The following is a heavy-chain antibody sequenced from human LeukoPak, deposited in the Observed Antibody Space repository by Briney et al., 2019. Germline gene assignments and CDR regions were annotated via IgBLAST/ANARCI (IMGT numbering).Heavy chain of an antibody. J-gene: IGHJ4*02. CDR1: GFTFCSYW. CDR3: ARPYSSGWWYFDY. Sequence: PGGSLRLSCAASGFTFCSYWMHWVRQAPGKGLVWVSRINSDGSSTSYADSVKGRFTISRDNARDTLYLQMNSLRAEDTAVYYCARPYSSGWWYFDYWGQGTLVTVSS. D-gene: IGHD6-19*01. V-gene: IGHV3-74*01. CDR2: INSDGSST.